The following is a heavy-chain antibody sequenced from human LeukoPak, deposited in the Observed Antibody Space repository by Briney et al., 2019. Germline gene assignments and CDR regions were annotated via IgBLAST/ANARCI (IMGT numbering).Heavy chain of an antibody. CDR3: AKTPPETYYDILTGYSTYYYYMDV. V-gene: IGHV1-8*02. D-gene: IGHD3-9*01. Sequence: ASVKVSCKASGYTFTSYDINWARQATGQGLEWMGWMNPNSGNAGYAQKLQGRVTMTRNTSISTAYMELSSLRSEDTAVYYCAKTPPETYYDILTGYSTYYYYMDVWGKGTTVTISS. J-gene: IGHJ6*03. CDR1: GYTFTSYD. CDR2: MNPNSGNA.